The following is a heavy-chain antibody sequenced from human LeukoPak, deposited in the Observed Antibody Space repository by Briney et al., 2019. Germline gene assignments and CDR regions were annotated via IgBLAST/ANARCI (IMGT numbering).Heavy chain of an antibody. CDR2: IKSKTDGGTT. D-gene: IGHD2-21*02. CDR3: TTLAYCGGDCYIGY. Sequence: GGSLRLSCAASGFTFSSYAMSWVRQAPGKGLEWVGRIKSKTDGGTTDYAAPVKGRFTISRDDSKNTLYLQMNSLKTEDTAVYYCTTLAYCGGDCYIGYWGQGTLVTVSS. CDR1: GFTFSSYA. J-gene: IGHJ4*02. V-gene: IGHV3-15*01.